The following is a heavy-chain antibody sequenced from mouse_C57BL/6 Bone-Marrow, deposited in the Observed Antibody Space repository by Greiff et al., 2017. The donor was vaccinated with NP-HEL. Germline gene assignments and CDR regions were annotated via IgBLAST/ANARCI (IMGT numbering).Heavy chain of an antibody. CDR2: INPNNGGT. V-gene: IGHV1-26*01. CDR3: ARDRWFAY. D-gene: IGHD3-2*01. CDR1: GYTFTDYY. Sequence: VQLKESGPELVKPGASVKISCKASGYTFTDYYMNWVKQSHGKSLEWIGDINPNNGGTSYNQKFKGKATLTVDKSSSTAYMELRSLTSEDSAVYYCARDRWFAYWGQGTLVTVSA. J-gene: IGHJ3*01.